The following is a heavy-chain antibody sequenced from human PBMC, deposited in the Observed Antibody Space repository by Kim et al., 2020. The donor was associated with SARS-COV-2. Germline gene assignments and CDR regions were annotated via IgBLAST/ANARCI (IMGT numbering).Heavy chain of an antibody. D-gene: IGHD1-1*01. CDR2: GST. CDR3: ARGMRGTSL. J-gene: IGHJ4*02. Sequence: GSTYYADSVTGRFTISRDNSKNTLYLQMNSLRAEDTAVYYCARGMRGTSLWGQGTLVTVSS. V-gene: IGHV3-23*01.